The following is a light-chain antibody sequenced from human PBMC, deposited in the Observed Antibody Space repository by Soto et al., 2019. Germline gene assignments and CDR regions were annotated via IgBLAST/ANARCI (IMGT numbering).Light chain of an antibody. V-gene: IGKV3-15*01. J-gene: IGKJ4*01. CDR3: QQYNEMVT. CDR1: QSVSSN. CDR2: GAS. Sequence: EIVMTQSPATLSVSPGERATLSCRASQSVSSNLAWYQQKPGQAPRLLIYGASTRATGIPARFSGSGSGTEFPLTHSRLQSEDFAVYYCQQYNEMVTFGGGTKVEIK.